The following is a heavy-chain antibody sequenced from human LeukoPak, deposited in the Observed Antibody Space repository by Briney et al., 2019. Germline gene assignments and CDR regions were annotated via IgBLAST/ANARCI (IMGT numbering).Heavy chain of an antibody. V-gene: IGHV1-8*01. Sequence: GASVKVSCKASGYTFTSYDINWVRQATGQGLEWMGWMNPNSGNTGYTQKFQGRVTMTRNTSITTAHMELSSLRYEDTAVYFCARDSYYDILTGYYAPYYYGMDVWGQGTTVTVSS. CDR1: GYTFTSYD. CDR2: MNPNSGNT. CDR3: ARDSYYDILTGYYAPYYYGMDV. D-gene: IGHD3-9*01. J-gene: IGHJ6*02.